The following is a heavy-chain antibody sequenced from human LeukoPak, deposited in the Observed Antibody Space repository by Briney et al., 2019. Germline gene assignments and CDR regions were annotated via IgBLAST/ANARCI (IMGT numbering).Heavy chain of an antibody. CDR3: AKDSRQLSGTLFFYYYGLDV. CDR2: VSYEGSKV. J-gene: IGHJ6*02. D-gene: IGHD3-10*01. V-gene: IGHV3-30*18. Sequence: GGSLRLSCEASGFNFSKYGIHWVRQAPGKGLEWVAIVSYEGSKVYYGDSVRGRFTVSRDNSKNTLHLDMNNLRAEDTAVYYCAKDSRQLSGTLFFYYYGLDVWGQGTTVTVSS. CDR1: GFNFSKYG.